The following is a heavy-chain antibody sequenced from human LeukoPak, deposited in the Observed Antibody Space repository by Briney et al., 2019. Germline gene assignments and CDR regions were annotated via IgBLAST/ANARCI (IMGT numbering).Heavy chain of an antibody. J-gene: IGHJ4*02. CDR3: AKDVGSAVAGEFDY. CDR2: ISYDGSNK. V-gene: IGHV3-30*18. Sequence: GGSLRLSCAASGFTFSRYWMSWVRQAPGKGLEWVAVISYDGSNKYYADSVKGRFTISRDNSKNTLYLQMNSLRAEDTAVYYCAKDVGSAVAGEFDYWGQGTLVTVSS. CDR1: GFTFSRYW. D-gene: IGHD6-19*01.